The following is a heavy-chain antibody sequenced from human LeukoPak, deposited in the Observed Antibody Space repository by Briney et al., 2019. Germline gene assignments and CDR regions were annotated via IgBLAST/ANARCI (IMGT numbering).Heavy chain of an antibody. J-gene: IGHJ4*01. V-gene: IGHV2-5*02. Sequence: SGPTLVNPTQTLTLTCTFSGFSLSTNQVGVGWIRQPPGKALEWLAFIYWDGDKRYSPSLKSSLTITKDTSKNQVVLTMTNMDPVDTATYYCVHRRLGHTQIDYWGQGILVTVSS. CDR1: GFSLSTNQVG. CDR2: IYWDGDK. D-gene: IGHD1/OR15-1a*01. CDR3: VHRRLGHTQIDY.